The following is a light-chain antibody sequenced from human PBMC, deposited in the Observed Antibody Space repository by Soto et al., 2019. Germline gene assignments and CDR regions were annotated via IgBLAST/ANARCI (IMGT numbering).Light chain of an antibody. J-gene: IGLJ1*01. CDR1: SSNIGAGYD. CDR2: GNS. V-gene: IGLV1-40*01. CDR3: QSYDSSRGV. Sequence: QSVLTQPPSVSGAPGQRVAISCTGSSSNIGAGYDVHWYQQLPGTAPKLLIYGNSNRPSGVPDRFSGSKSGTSASLAITGLQAEDADDYYCQSYDSSRGVFGTGTKVTVL.